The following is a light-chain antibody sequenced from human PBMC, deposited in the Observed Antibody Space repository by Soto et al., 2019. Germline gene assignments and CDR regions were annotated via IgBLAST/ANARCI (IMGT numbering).Light chain of an antibody. CDR1: QSISNY. CDR3: QQSYHTPLT. CDR2: AAS. Sequence: DIEMTQSPSSLSASLGDRVTITCRASQSISNYLNWYQHKPGKAPKLLIYAASSLQSGVPTRFSGSGSGTDVTLTSSSLQPEDFATYYCQQSYHTPLTFGGGTKVEIK. V-gene: IGKV1-39*01. J-gene: IGKJ4*01.